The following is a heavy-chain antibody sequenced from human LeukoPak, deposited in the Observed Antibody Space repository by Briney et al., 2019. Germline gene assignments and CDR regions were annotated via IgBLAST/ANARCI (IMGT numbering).Heavy chain of an antibody. D-gene: IGHD3-10*01. CDR1: GGSLSRYY. CDR2: IYTSGST. Sequence: SETLSLTCTVSGGSLSRYYWSWIRQPPGKGLEWIGYIYTSGSTNYNPSLKSRVTISVDTSKNQFSLKLSSVTAADTAVYYCARRQGGYGSGSWYFDYWGQGTLVTVSS. J-gene: IGHJ4*02. V-gene: IGHV4-4*09. CDR3: ARRQGGYGSGSWYFDY.